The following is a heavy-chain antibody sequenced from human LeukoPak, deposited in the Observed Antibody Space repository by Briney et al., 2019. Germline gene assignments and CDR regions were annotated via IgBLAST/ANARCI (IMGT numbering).Heavy chain of an antibody. Sequence: ASVKVSCKASGYTFTSYGISWVRQAPGQGLEWMGWISAYNGNTNYAQKFQGRVTITTDESTSTAYVELSSLRSEDTAVYYCARGYTTYSSSSVFFDYWGQGTLVTVSS. CDR1: GYTFTSYG. CDR3: ARGYTTYSSSSVFFDY. CDR2: ISAYNGNT. J-gene: IGHJ4*02. V-gene: IGHV1-18*01. D-gene: IGHD6-6*01.